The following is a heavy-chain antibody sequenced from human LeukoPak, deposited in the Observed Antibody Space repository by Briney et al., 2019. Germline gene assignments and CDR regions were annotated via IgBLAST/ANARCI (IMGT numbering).Heavy chain of an antibody. CDR2: IYYSGST. J-gene: IGHJ4*02. CDR1: GGSISSGGYS. CDR3: ARDSSSEYFDY. V-gene: IGHV4-30-2*03. Sequence: SETLSLTCAVSGGSISSGGYSWSWIRQPPGKGLEWIGSIYYSGSTYYNPSLKSRVTISVDTSKIQFSLKLSSVTAADTAVYYCARDSSSEYFDYWGQGTLVTVSS. D-gene: IGHD2-21*01.